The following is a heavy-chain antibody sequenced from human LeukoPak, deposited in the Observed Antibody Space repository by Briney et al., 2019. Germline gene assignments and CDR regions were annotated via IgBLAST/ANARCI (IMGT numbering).Heavy chain of an antibody. V-gene: IGHV3-30*03. D-gene: IGHD2-8*01. CDR3: ARDLFYCTNGVCQVYYYYGMDV. Sequence: PGGSLRLSCAASGFTFSSYGMHWVRQAPGKGLEWVAVISYDGSNKYYADSVKGRFTISRDNSKNTLYLQMNSLRAEDTAVYYCARDLFYCTNGVCQVYYYYGMDVWGQGTTVTVSS. CDR2: ISYDGSNK. CDR1: GFTFSSYG. J-gene: IGHJ6*02.